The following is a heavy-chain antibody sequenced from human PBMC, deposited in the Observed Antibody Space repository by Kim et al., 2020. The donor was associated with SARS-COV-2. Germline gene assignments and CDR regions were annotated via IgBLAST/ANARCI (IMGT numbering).Heavy chain of an antibody. CDR2: IYYSGST. CDR1: GGSISSGGYY. V-gene: IGHV4-31*03. D-gene: IGHD3-22*01. J-gene: IGHJ6*02. Sequence: SETLSLTCTVSGGSISSGGYYWSWIRQHPGKGLEWIGYIYYSGSTYYNPSLKSRVTISVDTSKNQFSLKLSSVTAADTAVYYCARVYYDSSGYYPYYYYGMDVWGQGTTVTVSS. CDR3: ARVYYDSSGYYPYYYYGMDV.